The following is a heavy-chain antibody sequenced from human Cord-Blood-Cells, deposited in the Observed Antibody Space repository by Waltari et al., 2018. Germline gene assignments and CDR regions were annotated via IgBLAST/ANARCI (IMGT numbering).Heavy chain of an antibody. J-gene: IGHJ2*01. CDR1: GYTFTSYA. V-gene: IGHV1-3*01. Sequence: QVQLVQSGAEVKKPGASVKVSCKASGYTFTSYAMHWVRQAPGQRLEWMGWINAGNGNTKYSQKFQGRVTITRDTSASTAHMELSSLRSEDTAVYYCARGQRNYGSGSYDWYFDLWGRGTLVTVSS. CDR3: ARGQRNYGSGSYDWYFDL. CDR2: INAGNGNT. D-gene: IGHD3-10*01.